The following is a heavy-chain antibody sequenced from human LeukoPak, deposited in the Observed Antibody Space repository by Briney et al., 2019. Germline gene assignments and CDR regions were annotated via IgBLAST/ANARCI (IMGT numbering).Heavy chain of an antibody. CDR1: GGSFSGYY. D-gene: IGHD6-6*01. CDR2: INHSGST. J-gene: IGHJ4*02. V-gene: IGHV4-34*01. Sequence: SETLSLTCAVYGGSFSGYYWSWIRQPPGKGLEWLGEINHSGSTNYNPSLKSRVTISVDTSKNQFSLKLSSVTAADTAVYYCARSLIRGASSSLDYWGQGTLVTVSS. CDR3: ARSLIRGASSSLDY.